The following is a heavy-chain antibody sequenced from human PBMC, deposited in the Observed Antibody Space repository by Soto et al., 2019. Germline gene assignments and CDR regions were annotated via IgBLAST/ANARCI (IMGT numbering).Heavy chain of an antibody. J-gene: IGHJ5*02. Sequence: QVQLQESGPGLVRPSQTLSLTCTVSGDSIGNGDYYWTWVRQPPGKGLEWIGYVYYSGNTYYNPSLKSRVTMSVDTSKKQFSLRLNSVSAADTAVYYCARDRSGNWFDPWGQGTLVTVSS. CDR1: GDSIGNGDYY. V-gene: IGHV4-30-4*01. D-gene: IGHD3-10*01. CDR2: VYYSGNT. CDR3: ARDRSGNWFDP.